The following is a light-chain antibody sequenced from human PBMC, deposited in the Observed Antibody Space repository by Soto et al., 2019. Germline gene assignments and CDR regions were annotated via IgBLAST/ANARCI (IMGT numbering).Light chain of an antibody. V-gene: IGKV3-20*01. CDR3: QLYGSSPPIT. Sequence: EIVLTQSPGTLSLSPGERATLSCRASQSVSSTYLAWYQQKPGQAPRLLIYGTSSRATGIPDRFSGSGSGTDSTLLISGLEPEAFAEYYCQLYGSSPPITFGPGTKVEI. J-gene: IGKJ3*01. CDR2: GTS. CDR1: QSVSSTY.